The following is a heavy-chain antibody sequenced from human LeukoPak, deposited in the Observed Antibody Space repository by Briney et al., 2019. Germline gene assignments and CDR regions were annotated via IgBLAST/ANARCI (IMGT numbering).Heavy chain of an antibody. V-gene: IGHV4-30-2*01. CDR2: IYHSGST. Sequence: SQTLSLTCAVSGGSISSGGYSWSWIRQPPGKGLEWIGYIYHSGSTYYNPSLKSRVTISVDRSKNQFSLKLSSVTAADTAVYYCARADPYCSGGSCQGYFDYWGQGTLVTVSS. CDR1: GGSISSGGYS. CDR3: ARADPYCSGGSCQGYFDY. D-gene: IGHD2-15*01. J-gene: IGHJ4*02.